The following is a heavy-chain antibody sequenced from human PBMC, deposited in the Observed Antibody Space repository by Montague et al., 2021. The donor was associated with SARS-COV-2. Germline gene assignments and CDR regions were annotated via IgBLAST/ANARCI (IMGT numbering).Heavy chain of an antibody. CDR1: GFTFSIYW. CDR3: ARASGSSWYFDY. Sequence: SLRLSCAASGFTFSIYWMSWVRQAPGKGLEWVANIKQDGSEKYYVDSVKGRFTISRDNAKNSLFLQMNSLRAEDTAVYYCARASGSSWYFDYWGQGTLVTVSS. D-gene: IGHD6-13*01. J-gene: IGHJ4*02. CDR2: IKQDGSEK. V-gene: IGHV3-7*01.